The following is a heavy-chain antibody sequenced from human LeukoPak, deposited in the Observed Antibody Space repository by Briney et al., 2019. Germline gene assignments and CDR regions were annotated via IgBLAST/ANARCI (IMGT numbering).Heavy chain of an antibody. V-gene: IGHV3-48*01. J-gene: IGHJ5*02. CDR1: GFTFSNFG. CDR2: ITGAGNNI. Sequence: QAGGSLRLSCVVSGFTFSNFGMNWVRQAPGQGLEWLSYITGAGNNIYYADSVKGRFTISRDNARNSLYLQMSSLRAEDTAVYYCARDVGYRSWFDPWGQGTLVTVSS. CDR3: ARDVGYRSWFDP. D-gene: IGHD5-18*01.